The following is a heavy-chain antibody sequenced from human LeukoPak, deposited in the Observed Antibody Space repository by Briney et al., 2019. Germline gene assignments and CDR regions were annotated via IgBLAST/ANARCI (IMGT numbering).Heavy chain of an antibody. Sequence: GGFLRLSCAASGFTFSSYSMNWVRQAPGKGLEWVSSISSSSSYIYCADSVKGRFTISRDNAKNSLYLQMNSLRAEDTAVYYCARDPGWYYYDSSGYTVDYWGQGTLVTVSS. CDR3: ARDPGWYYYDSSGYTVDY. J-gene: IGHJ4*02. CDR2: ISSSSSYI. CDR1: GFTFSSYS. D-gene: IGHD3-22*01. V-gene: IGHV3-21*01.